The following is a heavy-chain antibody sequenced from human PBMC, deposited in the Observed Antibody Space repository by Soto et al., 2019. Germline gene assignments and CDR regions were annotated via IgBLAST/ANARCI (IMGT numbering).Heavy chain of an antibody. J-gene: IGHJ6*02. CDR2: LSGSGGST. CDR1: GFTFSSYA. CDR3: ARDFHPVPGYCSGGSGYSGGMDV. V-gene: IGHV3-23*01. D-gene: IGHD2-15*01. Sequence: PAGSLRLSCAASGFTFSSYAMGWVRQAPGNGLEWVSALSGSGGSTYYADSVKGRFTICRDNSKNTLYPQMYSLRAEDTAVYYCARDFHPVPGYCSGGSGYSGGMDVWGQGTTVAASS.